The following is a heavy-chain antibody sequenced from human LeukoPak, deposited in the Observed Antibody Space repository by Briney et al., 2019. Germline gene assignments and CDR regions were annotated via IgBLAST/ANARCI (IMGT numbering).Heavy chain of an antibody. D-gene: IGHD3-22*01. Sequence: GRSLRLSCAASGFTFDDYAMHWVRQAPGKGLGWVSGICWNSGSIGYADSVKGRFTISRDNAKNSLYLQMNSLRAEDMALYYCAKSESVITTPFDYWGQGTLVTVSS. CDR3: AKSESVITTPFDY. CDR2: ICWNSGSI. CDR1: GFTFDDYA. V-gene: IGHV3-9*03. J-gene: IGHJ4*02.